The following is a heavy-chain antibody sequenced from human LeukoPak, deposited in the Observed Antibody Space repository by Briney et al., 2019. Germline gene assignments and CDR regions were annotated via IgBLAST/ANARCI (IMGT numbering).Heavy chain of an antibody. CDR3: AKEGDPDGYYYYYYGMDV. CDR1: GFTFSSYG. Sequence: GGSLRLSCAASGFTFSSYGMHWVRQAPGKGLEWVAVISYDGSNKYYADSVKGRFTISRDNSKNTLYLQMNSLRAEDTAVYYCAKEGDPDGYYYYYYGMDVWGKGTTVTSPQ. J-gene: IGHJ6*04. CDR2: ISYDGSNK. V-gene: IGHV3-30*18. D-gene: IGHD1-14*01.